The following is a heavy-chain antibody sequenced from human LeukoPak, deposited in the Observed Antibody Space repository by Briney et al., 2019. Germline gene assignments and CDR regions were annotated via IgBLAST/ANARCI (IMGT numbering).Heavy chain of an antibody. V-gene: IGHV3-11*01. CDR2: ISSSGRTI. CDR1: GFTYSVYY. CDR3: ARGRGYSGY. Sequence: GGALRLSCAASGFTYSVYYVSWIRAGPEEGLEWVSYISSSGRTIYYADSVKGRFTMSKYNAKKSFYLEMNRLRADDTAVYYGARGRGYSGYWGQGTLVTVSS. D-gene: IGHD5-12*01. J-gene: IGHJ4*02.